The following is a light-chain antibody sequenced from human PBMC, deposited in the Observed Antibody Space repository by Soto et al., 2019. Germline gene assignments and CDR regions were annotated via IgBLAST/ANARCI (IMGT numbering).Light chain of an antibody. CDR1: QSVSSY. J-gene: IGKJ2*01. V-gene: IGKV3-11*01. CDR2: DAS. Sequence: EIVLTQSPATLSLSPGERATLSCRASQSVSSYLACYQQKPGQAPRLLIYDASNLSTGIPARFSGTGSVTHFTLTISSLEPEDFAVYYCQQRSNWPRTFDQGTKLE. CDR3: QQRSNWPRT.